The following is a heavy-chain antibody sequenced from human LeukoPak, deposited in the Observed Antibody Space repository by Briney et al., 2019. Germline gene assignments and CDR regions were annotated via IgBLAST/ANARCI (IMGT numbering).Heavy chain of an antibody. Sequence: GSVKVSCKASGYTFTGYYMHWVRPAPGQGLEWMGWINPNSGGTNYAQKFQGRVTMTRDTSISTAYMELSRLRSDDTAVYYCARGTSSWYYFDYWGHGTLVSVSS. CDR1: GYTFTGYY. CDR2: INPNSGGT. D-gene: IGHD6-13*01. J-gene: IGHJ4*01. V-gene: IGHV1-2*02. CDR3: ARGTSSWYYFDY.